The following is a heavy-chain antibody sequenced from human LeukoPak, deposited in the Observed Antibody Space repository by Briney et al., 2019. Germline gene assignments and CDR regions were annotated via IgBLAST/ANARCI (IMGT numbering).Heavy chain of an antibody. CDR2: INPYNGDT. J-gene: IGHJ5*02. V-gene: IGHV1-2*06. Sequence: ASVTVSCKASGYTFTDYYMHWVRQAPGQGLEWLGRINPYNGDTNYAQRFQGRVTMTRDTSITTAYMELSRLTYDDTAVYYCATVLFEEGNNWFNPCGQGTLVTVSS. CDR1: GYTFTDYY. D-gene: IGHD6-6*01. CDR3: ATVLFEEGNNWFNP.